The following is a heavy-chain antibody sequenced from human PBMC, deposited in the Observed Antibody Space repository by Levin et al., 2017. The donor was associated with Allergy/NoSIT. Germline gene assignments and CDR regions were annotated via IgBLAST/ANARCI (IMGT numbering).Heavy chain of an antibody. V-gene: IGHV3-74*01. Sequence: SCATSGFTFSNYWMHWVRQAPGKGLVWVSRISSDGTNTNYADSVKGRFTISRDNAKNTLYLQMNSLRAEDTAVYYCARALIVGATSGGDYWGQGTLVTVSS. CDR1: GFTFSNYW. D-gene: IGHD1-26*01. J-gene: IGHJ4*02. CDR2: ISSDGTNT. CDR3: ARALIVGATSGGDY.